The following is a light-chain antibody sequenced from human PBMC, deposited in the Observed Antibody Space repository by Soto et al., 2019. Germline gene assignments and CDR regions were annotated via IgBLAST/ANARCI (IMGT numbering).Light chain of an antibody. CDR2: EVS. CDR1: SSDVGNYKY. J-gene: IGLJ1*01. V-gene: IGLV2-14*01. CDR3: FSYTNSDPYG. Sequence: QSALTQPASVSGSPGHSITISGTGTSSDVGNYKYVSCYQQHPGKAPKLMIYEVSNRPSGLSNRLSGPKSGNTASLTISGLLAEDQTDSYRFSYTNSDPYGFGTGTQGTVL.